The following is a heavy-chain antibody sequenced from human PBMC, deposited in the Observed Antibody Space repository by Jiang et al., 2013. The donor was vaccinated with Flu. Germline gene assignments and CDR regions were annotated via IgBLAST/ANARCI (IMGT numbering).Heavy chain of an antibody. CDR3: AKDRSYGSGPYGMDV. Sequence: TWVRQAPGKGLEWVSAISGLGDSTYYADSVRGRFTISRDSSNNTVYLQMNSLRAEDTAVYYCAKDRSYGSGPYGMDVWGQGTHGHRLL. CDR2: ISGLGDST. J-gene: IGHJ6*02. D-gene: IGHD3-10*01. V-gene: IGHV3-23*01.